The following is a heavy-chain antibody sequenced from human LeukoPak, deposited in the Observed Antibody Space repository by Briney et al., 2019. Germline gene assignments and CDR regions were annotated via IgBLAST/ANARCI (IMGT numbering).Heavy chain of an antibody. J-gene: IGHJ4*02. Sequence: GGSLRLSCGASGFTFSSYWMSWVRQAPGKGLEWVANIKQDGGEKHYVDSVKGRFTISRGNAKNSLYLQMNSLRAEDTALYYCARDRQLLYWGQGTLVTVSS. D-gene: IGHD5-18*01. CDR1: GFTFSSYW. V-gene: IGHV3-7*01. CDR2: IKQDGGEK. CDR3: ARDRQLLY.